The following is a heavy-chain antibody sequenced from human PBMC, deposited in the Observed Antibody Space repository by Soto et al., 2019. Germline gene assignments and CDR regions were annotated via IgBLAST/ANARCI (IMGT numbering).Heavy chain of an antibody. V-gene: IGHV3-73*01. D-gene: IGHD6-6*01. CDR3: SRVEYVTSSPIG. CDR1: GFTFSGSA. Sequence: GGSLSLSCAASGFTFSGSAIHWVRQASGKGLEWVARIRTKSNGYATTYAASVKGRFTITRDDSKNMAYLQMNGLKTEDTAMYYCSRVEYVTSSPIGWGQGTLVTVSS. CDR2: IRTKSNGYAT. J-gene: IGHJ4*02.